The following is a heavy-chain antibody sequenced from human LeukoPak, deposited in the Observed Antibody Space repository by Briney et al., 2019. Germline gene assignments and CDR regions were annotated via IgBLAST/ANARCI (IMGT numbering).Heavy chain of an antibody. J-gene: IGHJ4*02. D-gene: IGHD3-16*01. V-gene: IGHV6-1*01. Sequence: SQTLSLTCAISGDSVSGSSVAWNWLRQSPSRGLEWLGRTYYRSKWLVDYAESLKSRITINADTSKNQLSLQLHSVTPEDTAIYYCTRFYDTNSFDYWGQGTLVTVSS. CDR1: GDSVSGSSVA. CDR3: TRFYDTNSFDY. CDR2: TYYRSKWLV.